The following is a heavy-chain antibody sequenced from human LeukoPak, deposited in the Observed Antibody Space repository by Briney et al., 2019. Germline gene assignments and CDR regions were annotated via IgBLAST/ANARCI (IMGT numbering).Heavy chain of an antibody. D-gene: IGHD2-15*01. V-gene: IGHV4-31*03. CDR2: IYYNGNS. Sequence: SQTLSLTCTVSGGSTSIGGYYWSWIRQHPGKGLEWIGYIYYNGNSYYNPSLESRVTISLDMSRDQFSLKLRSVTAADTAVYYCAREGGSGDRDWFDSWGQGTLVTVSS. CDR3: AREGGSGDRDWFDS. J-gene: IGHJ5*01. CDR1: GGSTSIGGYY.